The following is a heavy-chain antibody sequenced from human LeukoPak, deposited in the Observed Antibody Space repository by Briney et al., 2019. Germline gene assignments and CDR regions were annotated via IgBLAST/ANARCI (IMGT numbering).Heavy chain of an antibody. CDR1: GYSISSGYY. J-gene: IGHJ4*02. CDR3: DGYYYDSSGYRIDY. V-gene: IGHV4-38-2*02. D-gene: IGHD3-22*01. CDR2: IYHSGST. Sequence: SETLSLTCTVSGYSISSGYYWGWIRQPPGKGLEWIGSIYHSGSTYYNPSLKSRVTISVDTSKNQFSLKLSSVTAADTAVYYCDGYYYDSSGYRIDYWGQGTPVTVSS.